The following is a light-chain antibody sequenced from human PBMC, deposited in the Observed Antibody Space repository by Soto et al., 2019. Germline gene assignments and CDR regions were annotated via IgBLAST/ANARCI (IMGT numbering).Light chain of an antibody. CDR2: GAS. CDR1: SSDVGSYSL. V-gene: IGLV2-23*01. J-gene: IGLJ1*01. CDR3: CSYAGSSSLV. Sequence: QSVLTQPASVSGSPGQSITISCTGTSSDVGSYSLISWYQQQPGKAPKLVIYGASERPSGVSDRFSGSKSGNTASLTISGLQPEGEADYYCCSYAGSSSLVFGTGTKVTVL.